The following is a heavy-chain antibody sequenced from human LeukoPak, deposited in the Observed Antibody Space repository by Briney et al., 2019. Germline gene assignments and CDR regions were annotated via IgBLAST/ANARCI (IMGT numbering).Heavy chain of an antibody. Sequence: GGSLRLSCAASGFTFSSYGMHWVRQAPGKGLEWVAFTRYDESNKYYADSVKGRFTISRHNSKNTLYLQMNSLRVEDTAVYYCARDPKGYSSEDWFDPWGQGTLVTVSS. CDR1: GFTFSSYG. CDR2: TRYDESNK. D-gene: IGHD6-19*01. CDR3: ARDPKGYSSEDWFDP. J-gene: IGHJ5*02. V-gene: IGHV3-30*02.